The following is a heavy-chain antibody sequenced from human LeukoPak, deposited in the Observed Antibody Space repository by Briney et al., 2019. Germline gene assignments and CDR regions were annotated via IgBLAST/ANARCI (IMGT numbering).Heavy chain of an antibody. D-gene: IGHD3-22*01. Sequence: PSETLSLTCTVSGGSISSYYWSWIRQPPGKGLEWIGYIYYSGSTNYNPSLKSRVTISVDTSKNQFSLKLSSVTAADTAVYYCARHLSYDSSGYYQANFDYWGQGTLVTVSS. J-gene: IGHJ4*02. CDR2: IYYSGST. CDR1: GGSISSYY. CDR3: ARHLSYDSSGYYQANFDY. V-gene: IGHV4-59*08.